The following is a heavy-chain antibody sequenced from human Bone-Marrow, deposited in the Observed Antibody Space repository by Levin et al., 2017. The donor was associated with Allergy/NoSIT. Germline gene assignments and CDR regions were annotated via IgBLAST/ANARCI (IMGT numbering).Heavy chain of an antibody. V-gene: IGHV3-23*01. J-gene: IGHJ4*02. D-gene: IGHD2-2*01. CDR1: GFTFENSD. Sequence: GESLKISCATSGFTFENSDMSWIRQSPGKGLEWVSGVGIGGGSTYYAASVRGRFSIFIYNSEKTVYLQMNSLRVEDTAVYYCAKEAPYCTSTSCFPHYFDYWGRGTLVTVSS. CDR2: VGIGGGST. CDR3: AKEAPYCTSTSCFPHYFDY.